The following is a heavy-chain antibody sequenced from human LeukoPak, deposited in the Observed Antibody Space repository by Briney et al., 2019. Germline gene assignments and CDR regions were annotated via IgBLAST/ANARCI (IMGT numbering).Heavy chain of an antibody. CDR3: ARQFRDHDYTADYFDS. CDR2: IYTSGST. J-gene: IGHJ4*02. D-gene: IGHD4-11*01. CDR1: GGSISSGSYY. Sequence: PSQTLSLTCTVSGGSISSGSYYWSWIRQPAGKGLEWIGRIYTSGSTNYNPSLKSRVTISVDTSKNQFSLKLSSVTAADTAVYYCARQFRDHDYTADYFDSWGQGALVTVSS. V-gene: IGHV4-61*02.